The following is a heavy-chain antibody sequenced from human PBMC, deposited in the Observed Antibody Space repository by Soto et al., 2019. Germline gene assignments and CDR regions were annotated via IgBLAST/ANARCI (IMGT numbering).Heavy chain of an antibody. CDR2: ISGYKGKT. V-gene: IGHV1-18*01. J-gene: IGHJ4*02. CDR3: ARRYGDPSSSAGFDY. Sequence: QVQLVQSGAEVKKPGASVKVSCKASGYTFSSYSISWVRQAPGQGLEWMGWISGYKGKTNNAQKFQGRVTMTTDTSTSTAYMELRSLRSDDTAVYYCARRYGDPSSSAGFDYWGQGSLVTVSS. D-gene: IGHD4-17*01. CDR1: GYTFSSYS.